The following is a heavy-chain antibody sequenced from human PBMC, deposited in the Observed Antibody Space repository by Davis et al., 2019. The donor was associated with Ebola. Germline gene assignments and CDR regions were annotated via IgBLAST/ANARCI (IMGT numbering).Heavy chain of an antibody. Sequence: GESLKISCKDSGNSFTSHWIGRVRQMPGKGLDWMGIIYTGDSDTRYSPSFRGQVTISADKSMKTAFLQWSSLKASDSGMYYCASLRRTITGMDDGFDIWGQGTMVTVSS. CDR1: GNSFTSHW. J-gene: IGHJ3*02. CDR2: IYTGDSDT. CDR3: ASLRRTITGMDDGFDI. D-gene: IGHD2-8*02. V-gene: IGHV5-51*01.